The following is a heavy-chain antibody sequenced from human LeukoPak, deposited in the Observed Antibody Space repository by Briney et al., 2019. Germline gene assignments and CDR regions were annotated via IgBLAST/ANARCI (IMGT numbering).Heavy chain of an antibody. Sequence: SETLSLTCAVYGGSFSGYNWSWIRQPPGRGLEWIGEIDHSGSTNYNPSLKSRVTISVDTSKNQFSLKLSSVTAADTAVYYCARDETYTSGWQPNHYYYYMDVWGKGTTVTVSS. D-gene: IGHD6-19*01. CDR2: IDHSGST. V-gene: IGHV4-34*01. CDR3: ARDETYTSGWQPNHYYYYMDV. CDR1: GGSFSGYN. J-gene: IGHJ6*03.